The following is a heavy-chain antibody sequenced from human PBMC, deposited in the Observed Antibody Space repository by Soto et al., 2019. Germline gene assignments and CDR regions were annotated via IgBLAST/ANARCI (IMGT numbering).Heavy chain of an antibody. J-gene: IGHJ4*02. V-gene: IGHV1-3*01. CDR3: ARDSGDTIDY. CDR2: INAGNGNT. CDR1: GYTFASYA. D-gene: IGHD4-17*01. Sequence: ASVKVSCKASGYTFASYAMHWERQAPGQRLEWMGWINAGNGNTYYSQKFQGRVTITRDTSASTAYMELSSLRSDDTAVYYCARDSGDTIDYGGQGTLFTASS.